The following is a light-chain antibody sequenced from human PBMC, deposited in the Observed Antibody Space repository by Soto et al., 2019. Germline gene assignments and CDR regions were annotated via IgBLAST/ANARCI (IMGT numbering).Light chain of an antibody. J-gene: IGKJ1*01. CDR1: QSVADN. Sequence: EIVMTQSPATLSVSPGERASLYCRASQSVADNVAWYQQKPGQAPRLLIYRSSTRATGIPARFSGSGYGREFILTISSLQAEDVAVYHCQQHNNWPPWTFGQGTKVGIK. CDR2: RSS. V-gene: IGKV3-15*01. CDR3: QQHNNWPPWT.